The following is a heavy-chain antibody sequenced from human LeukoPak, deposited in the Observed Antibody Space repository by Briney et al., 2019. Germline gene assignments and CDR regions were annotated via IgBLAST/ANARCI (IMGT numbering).Heavy chain of an antibody. D-gene: IGHD6-13*01. CDR2: ISWNSGSI. CDR1: GFTFDDYA. CDR3: AKTKIAAAGNDAFDI. J-gene: IGHJ3*02. V-gene: IGHV3-9*01. Sequence: PGRSLRLSCAASGFTFDDYAMHWVRQAPGKGLEWVSGISWNSGSIGYADSVKGRFTISRDNAKNSLYLQMNSLRAEDTALYYCAKTKIAAAGNDAFDIWGQGTMVTVSS.